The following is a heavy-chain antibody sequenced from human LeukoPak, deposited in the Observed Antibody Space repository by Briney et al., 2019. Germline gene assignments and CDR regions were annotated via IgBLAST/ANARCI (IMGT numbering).Heavy chain of an antibody. CDR3: ARSTGNFDY. CDR1: GGSFSGHF. CDR2: IQYSGNT. V-gene: IGHV4-59*11. D-gene: IGHD1-1*01. J-gene: IGHJ4*02. Sequence: SETLSHTCTVSGGSFSGHFWSWIRQPPGRGLEWIGYIQYSGNTNYNSSLKSRVTISLDTSKNQFSLKLSSVTAADTAVYYCARSTGNFDYWGPGTLVTVSS.